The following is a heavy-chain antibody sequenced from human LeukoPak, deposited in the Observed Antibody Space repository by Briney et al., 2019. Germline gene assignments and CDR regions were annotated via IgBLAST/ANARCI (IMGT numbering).Heavy chain of an antibody. CDR3: ARDGEDSFFSYYMDV. CDR2: IWYDGSNK. V-gene: IGHV3-33*01. D-gene: IGHD3/OR15-3a*01. Sequence: GRSLRLSCAASGFTFSSYGMHWVRQAPGKGLEWVAVIWYDGSNKYYADSVKGRFTISRDNSKNTLYLQMDSLRAEDTAVYYCARDGEDSFFSYYMDVWGKGTTVTVSS. CDR1: GFTFSSYG. J-gene: IGHJ6*03.